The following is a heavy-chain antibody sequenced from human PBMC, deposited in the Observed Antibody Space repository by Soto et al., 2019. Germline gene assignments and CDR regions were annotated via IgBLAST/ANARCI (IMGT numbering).Heavy chain of an antibody. V-gene: IGHV5-10-1*01. CDR3: ARLGHDYSTSGMDV. D-gene: IGHD4-4*01. CDR1: GYTLTDYW. J-gene: IGHJ6*02. Sequence: LKISCKASGYTLTDYWITWVRQMPGKGLEWVGQINPADSDARYCPSFEGHVTISIDKSIRTGSLRWSSLKVSDTAIYFCARLGHDYSTSGMDVWGQGNTLTVSS. CDR2: INPADSDA.